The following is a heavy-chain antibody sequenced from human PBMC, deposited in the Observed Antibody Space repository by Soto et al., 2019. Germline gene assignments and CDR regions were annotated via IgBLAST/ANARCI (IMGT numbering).Heavy chain of an antibody. Sequence: SSETLSLTCAVYGGSFSGYYWSWIRQPPGKGLEWIGEINHSGSTNYNPSLKSRVTISVDTSKNQFSLKLSSVTAADTAVYYCARGGNSLPLLGYYYIDVWGKGTTFTVSS. CDR2: INHSGST. CDR1: GGSFSGYY. D-gene: IGHD3-16*01. J-gene: IGHJ6*03. CDR3: ARGGNSLPLLGYYYIDV. V-gene: IGHV4-34*01.